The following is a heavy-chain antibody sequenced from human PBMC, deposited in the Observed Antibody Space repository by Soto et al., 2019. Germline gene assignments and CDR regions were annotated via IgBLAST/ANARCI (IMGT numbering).Heavy chain of an antibody. V-gene: IGHV4-34*01. D-gene: IGHD1-1*01. CDR1: GGSFSGYY. CDR2: INHSGST. Sequence: QVQLQQWGAGLLKPSETLSLTCAVYGGSFSGYYWSWIRQPPGKGLEWIGEINHSGSTNYNPSLKSRVTISVDTSKSQFSLKLSSVTAADTAVYYCARGFWIDYWGQGTLVTVSS. J-gene: IGHJ4*02. CDR3: ARGFWIDY.